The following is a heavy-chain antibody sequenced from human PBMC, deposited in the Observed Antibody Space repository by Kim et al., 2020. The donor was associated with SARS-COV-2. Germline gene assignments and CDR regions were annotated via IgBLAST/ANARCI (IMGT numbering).Heavy chain of an antibody. D-gene: IGHD4-17*01. J-gene: IGHJ2*01. Sequence: GGSLRLSCVASGFTFNTYAMSWVRQAPGKGLEWVAAISNSGGNTYYEDSVKGRFSISRDNSKNTVHLQMNSLRPEDTALYYCAKDYGDYLTRYFDLWGRG. V-gene: IGHV3-23*01. CDR3: AKDYGDYLTRYFDL. CDR2: ISNSGGNT. CDR1: GFTFNTYA.